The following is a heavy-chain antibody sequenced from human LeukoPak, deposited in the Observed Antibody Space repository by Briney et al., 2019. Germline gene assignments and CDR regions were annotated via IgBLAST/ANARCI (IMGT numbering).Heavy chain of an antibody. J-gene: IGHJ4*02. V-gene: IGHV3-48*01. D-gene: IGHD5-18*01. CDR3: ARCPYSFGFAPPDY. Sequence: GGSLRLSCAASGFTFSSYSMNWVRQAPGKGLEWVSYISSSSSTIYYADSVKGRFTISGDNAKNSLYLQMNSLRAEDMAVYYCARCPYSFGFAPPDYWGQGTLVTVSS. CDR1: GFTFSSYS. CDR2: ISSSSSTI.